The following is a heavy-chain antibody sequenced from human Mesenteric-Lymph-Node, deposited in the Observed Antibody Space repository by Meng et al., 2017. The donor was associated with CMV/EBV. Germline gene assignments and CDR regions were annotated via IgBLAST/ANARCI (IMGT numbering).Heavy chain of an antibody. Sequence: FTFSTYAMSWVRQAPGKGLEWVSSISSSSSYIYYADSVKGRFTISRDNAKNSLYLQMNSLRAEDTAVYYCARGLRLVPAAPRTEFDYWGQGTLVTVSS. CDR3: ARGLRLVPAAPRTEFDY. D-gene: IGHD2-2*01. V-gene: IGHV3-21*01. J-gene: IGHJ4*02. CDR1: FTFSTYA. CDR2: ISSSSSYI.